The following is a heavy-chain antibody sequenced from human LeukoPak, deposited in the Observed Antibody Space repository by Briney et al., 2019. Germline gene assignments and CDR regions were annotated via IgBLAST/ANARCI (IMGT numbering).Heavy chain of an antibody. CDR1: GGSFSGYY. Sequence: PSETLSLTCAVYGGSFSGYYRSWIRQPPGKGLEWIGEINHSGSTNYNPSLKSRVTISVDTSKNQFSLKLSSVTAADTAVYYCASEAALGGYWGQGTLVTVSS. CDR3: ASEAALGGY. V-gene: IGHV4-34*01. CDR2: INHSGST. D-gene: IGHD3-3*01. J-gene: IGHJ4*02.